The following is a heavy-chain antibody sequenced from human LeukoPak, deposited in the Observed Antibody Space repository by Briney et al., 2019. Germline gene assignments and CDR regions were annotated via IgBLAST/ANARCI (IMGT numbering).Heavy chain of an antibody. V-gene: IGHV3-7*01. D-gene: IGHD6-19*01. CDR1: GFTSSSYW. CDR2: IKQDGSEK. Sequence: PGGSLRIPCAASGFTSSSYWMSWVRQAPGKGLEWVANIKQDGSEKYYVDSVKGRFTISRDNAKNSLYLQMNSLRAEDTAVYYCARDRGSSGWYEFDYWGQGTLVTVSS. J-gene: IGHJ4*02. CDR3: ARDRGSSGWYEFDY.